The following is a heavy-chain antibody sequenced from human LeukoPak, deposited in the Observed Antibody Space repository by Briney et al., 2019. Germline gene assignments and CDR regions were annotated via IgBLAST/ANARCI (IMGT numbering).Heavy chain of an antibody. CDR2: ISYDGSNK. V-gene: IGHV3-30*03. CDR3: ARAYSSSWSSIFDY. J-gene: IGHJ4*02. Sequence: GGSLRLSCAASGFTFSSYGMHWVRQAPGKGLEWVAVISYDGSNKYYADSVKGRFTISRDNSKNTLYLQMNSLRAEDTAVYYCARAYSSSWSSIFDYWGQGTLVTVSS. D-gene: IGHD6-13*01. CDR1: GFTFSSYG.